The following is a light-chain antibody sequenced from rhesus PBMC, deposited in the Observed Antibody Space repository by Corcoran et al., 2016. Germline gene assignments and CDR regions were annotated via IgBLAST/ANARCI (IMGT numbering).Light chain of an antibody. CDR2: EVT. CDR1: SSDIGGFHY. Sequence: QSALTQPPSVSKSLGQSVTLPCSGSSSDIGGFHYVSWYQQHPGKAPKLLIYEVTNRPSGVSDRFSGSKSGNSASLTISGLQAEDEADYFCCSYRRGSTFIFGSGTRLTVL. V-gene: IGLV2-38*01. CDR3: CSYRRGSTFI. J-gene: IGLJ1*01.